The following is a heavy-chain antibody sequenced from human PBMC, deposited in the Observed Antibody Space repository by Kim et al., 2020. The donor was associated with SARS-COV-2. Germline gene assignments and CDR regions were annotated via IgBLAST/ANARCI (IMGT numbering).Heavy chain of an antibody. J-gene: IGHJ6*02. D-gene: IGHD5-12*01. V-gene: IGHV3-30*07. CDR3: ARVVVATGNYYYYGMDV. Sequence: VKGRFTISRDNSKITLYLQVNSLRAEDTAVYYCARVVVATGNYYYYGMDVWGQGTTVTVSS.